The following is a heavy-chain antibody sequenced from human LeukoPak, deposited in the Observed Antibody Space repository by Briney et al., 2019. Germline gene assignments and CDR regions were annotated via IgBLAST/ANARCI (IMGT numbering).Heavy chain of an antibody. CDR1: GYTFTGYY. CDR2: INPNSGGT. CDR3: AVTVGATRNLDY. D-gene: IGHD1-26*01. V-gene: IGHV1-2*04. Sequence: ASVKVSCKASGYTFTGYYMHWVRQAPGQGLEWMGWINPNSGGTNYAQKFQGWVTMTRDTSISTAYMELSRLRSDETAVYYCAVTVGATRNLDYWGQGTLVTVSS. J-gene: IGHJ4*02.